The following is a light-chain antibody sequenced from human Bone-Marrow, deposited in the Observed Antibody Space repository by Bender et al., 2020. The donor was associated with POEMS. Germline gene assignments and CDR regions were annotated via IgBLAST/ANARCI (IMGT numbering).Light chain of an antibody. CDR2: EVT. CDR3: SSYTSTTTVV. CDR1: SDDVGSYSF. J-gene: IGLJ2*01. V-gene: IGLV2-14*02. Sequence: QSALTQPASVSGSPGQSITISCTGTSDDVGSYSFVSWYQQHPGKAPKSIIYEVTKRPSGVSNRFSGSKSGNTASLTISGLQAEDEADYYCSSYTSTTTVVFGGGTKLTVL.